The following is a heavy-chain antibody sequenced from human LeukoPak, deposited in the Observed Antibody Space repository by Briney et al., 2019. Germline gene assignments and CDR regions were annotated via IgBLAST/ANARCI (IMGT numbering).Heavy chain of an antibody. CDR3: ARANPRKYCSGGSCSKVYYYYYGMDV. D-gene: IGHD2-15*01. Sequence: SGTLSLTCAVYGGSFSGYYWSWIRQPPGKGLEWTGEINHSGSTNYNPSLKSRVTISVDTSKNQFSLKLSSVTAADTAVYYCARANPRKYCSGGSCSKVYYYYYGMDVWGQGTTVTVSS. CDR2: INHSGST. CDR1: GGSFSGYY. J-gene: IGHJ6*02. V-gene: IGHV4-34*01.